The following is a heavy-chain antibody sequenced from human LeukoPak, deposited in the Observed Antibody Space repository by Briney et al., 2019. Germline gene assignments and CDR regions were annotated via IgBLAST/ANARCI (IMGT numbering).Heavy chain of an antibody. D-gene: IGHD5-18*01. V-gene: IGHV5-51*01. CDR2: IYPGDSET. CDR3: VRSRGYSYGYSYYFDY. Sequence: MHGESLKISCKGSGYSFTTYWIGWVRQVPGKGLEWMGIIYPGDSETRYSPSFQGQVTISADKSISTAYLQWSSLKASDTAMYYCVRSRGYSYGYSYYFDYWGQGTLVTVSS. CDR1: GYSFTTYW. J-gene: IGHJ4*02.